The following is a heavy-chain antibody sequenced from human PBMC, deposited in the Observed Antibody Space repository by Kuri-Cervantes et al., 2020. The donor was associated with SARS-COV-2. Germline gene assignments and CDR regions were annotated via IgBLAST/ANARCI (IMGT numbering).Heavy chain of an antibody. CDR3: ARGSNSGIAAADDAFDI. CDR2: NNHSGST. D-gene: IGHD6-13*01. V-gene: IGHV4-34*01. CDR1: GGSINSHY. J-gene: IGHJ3*02. Sequence: ESLKISCTVSGGSINSHYWSWSRQPPGKGLEWIGENNHSGSTNYNPSLKSRVTITVDTSKNQFSLKLSSVTAADTAVYYFARGSNSGIAAADDAFDIWGHGTMVTVSS.